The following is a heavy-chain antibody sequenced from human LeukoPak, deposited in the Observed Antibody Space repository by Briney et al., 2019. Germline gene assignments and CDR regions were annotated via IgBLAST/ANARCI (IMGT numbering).Heavy chain of an antibody. J-gene: IGHJ4*02. V-gene: IGHV4-31*03. CDR2: IYESDSGST. D-gene: IGHD5-24*01. Sequence: SETLSLTCTVSGGSVRRGGYYWSWLRQHPGTGLEWIGYIYESDSGSTYYNPSLESRLSISVDTSKNQFSLKLRSVTAADTAVYYCARGDRDYYFDYWGQGTLVTVSS. CDR3: ARGDRDYYFDY. CDR1: GGSVRRGGYY.